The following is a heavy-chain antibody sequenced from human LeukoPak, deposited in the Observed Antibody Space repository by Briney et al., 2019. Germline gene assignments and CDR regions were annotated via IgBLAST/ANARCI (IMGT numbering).Heavy chain of an antibody. Sequence: PGGSLRLSCAASGFTFSSYAMHWVRQAPGKGLEWVAVISYDGSNKYYADSVKGRFTISRDNSKNILYLQMNSLTAEDTAVYWCAKDPINWGSIYFDCWGQGTLVTVSS. D-gene: IGHD7-27*01. J-gene: IGHJ4*02. CDR2: ISYDGSNK. CDR1: GFTFSSYA. CDR3: AKDPINWGSIYFDC. V-gene: IGHV3-30-3*01.